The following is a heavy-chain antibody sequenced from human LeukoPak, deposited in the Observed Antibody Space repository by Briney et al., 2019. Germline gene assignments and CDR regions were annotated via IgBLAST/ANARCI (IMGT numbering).Heavy chain of an antibody. J-gene: IGHJ6*03. CDR1: GFTLSSHS. D-gene: IGHD6-13*01. V-gene: IGHV3-21*01. CDR3: ARYSPPDTYHMDV. CDR2: ISRSSSFI. Sequence: GGSLRLSCVASGFTLSSHSMNWVRQAPGKGLEWVSSISRSSSFIYYADSVKGRFTISRENAKNSLYLQMNSLRAEDTAVYYCARYSPPDTYHMDVWGKGTTITVSS.